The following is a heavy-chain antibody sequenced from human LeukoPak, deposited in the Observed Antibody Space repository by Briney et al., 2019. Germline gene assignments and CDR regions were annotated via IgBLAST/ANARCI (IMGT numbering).Heavy chain of an antibody. CDR1: GFTFSSYS. CDR3: AREEGSGYPEWSDY. CDR2: ISSSSSYI. J-gene: IGHJ4*02. Sequence: GGSLRLSCAASGFTFSSYSMNWVRQAPGKGLEWVSSISSSSSYIYYADSVKGRFTISRDNAKNSLYLQMNSLRAEDTAVYYCAREEGSGYPEWSDYWGQGTLVTVSS. D-gene: IGHD3-22*01. V-gene: IGHV3-21*04.